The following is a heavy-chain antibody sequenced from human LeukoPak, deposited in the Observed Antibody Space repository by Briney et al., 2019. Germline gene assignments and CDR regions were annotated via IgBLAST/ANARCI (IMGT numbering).Heavy chain of an antibody. D-gene: IGHD3-16*01. CDR2: LSYDGEDE. J-gene: IGHJ4*02. CDR1: GFTFSSYA. Sequence: GRSLRLSCAASGFTFSSYAMDWVRQAPGKGLEWVTFLSYDGEDEQYVDSVRGRFTSSRDNSKKTLYLQMNNLRPEDTAIYYCARDQPGGGLDYWGQGVLVAVSS. V-gene: IGHV3-30*19. CDR3: ARDQPGGGLDY.